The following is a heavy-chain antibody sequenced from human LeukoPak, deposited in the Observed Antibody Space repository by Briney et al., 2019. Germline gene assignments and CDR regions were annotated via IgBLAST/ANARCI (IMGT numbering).Heavy chain of an antibody. CDR1: GLTFSNYT. CDR3: AREDGYNQRGDAFDI. J-gene: IGHJ3*02. Sequence: GGSLTLFCAASGLTFSNYTMHCVRQAPGGGLECVSYICSRSSYIYYADSVKGRFTISRDNAKNSLYLQMNSLRAEDTAVYYCAREDGYNQRGDAFDIWGQGTMVTVSS. D-gene: IGHD5-24*01. V-gene: IGHV3-21*01. CDR2: ICSRSSYI.